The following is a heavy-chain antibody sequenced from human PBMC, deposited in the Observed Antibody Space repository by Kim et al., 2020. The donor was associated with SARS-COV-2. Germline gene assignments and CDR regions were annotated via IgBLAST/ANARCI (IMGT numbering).Heavy chain of an antibody. CDR2: IYYSGST. D-gene: IGHD6-19*01. Sequence: SETLSLTCTVSGGSISSSSYYWGWIRQPPGKGLEWIGSIYYSGSTYYNPSLKSRVTISVDTSKNQFSLKLSSVTAADTAVYYCARHDPPIAVAGPPLGGFDYWGQGTLVTVSS. CDR3: ARHDPPIAVAGPPLGGFDY. V-gene: IGHV4-39*01. CDR1: GGSISSSSYY. J-gene: IGHJ4*02.